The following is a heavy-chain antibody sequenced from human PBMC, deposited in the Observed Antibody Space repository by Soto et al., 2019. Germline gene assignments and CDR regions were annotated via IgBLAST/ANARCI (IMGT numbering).Heavy chain of an antibody. Sequence: QGQLVQSGGGVVQPGRSLRLSCAASGFTFSSYAMDWVRRAPGKGLEWVAVISYDGSNTYYADSVKGRFTISRDNSKNTLYLQMNSLRAEDTAVYFCARGNYGDYFDYWGQGTLVTVSS. V-gene: IGHV3-30-3*01. CDR1: GFTFSSYA. J-gene: IGHJ4*02. D-gene: IGHD4-17*01. CDR2: ISYDGSNT. CDR3: ARGNYGDYFDY.